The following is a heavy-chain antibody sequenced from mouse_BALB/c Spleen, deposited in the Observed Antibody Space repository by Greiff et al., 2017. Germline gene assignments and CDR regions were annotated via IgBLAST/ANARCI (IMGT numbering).Heavy chain of an antibody. J-gene: IGHJ3*01. CDR3: TRPYDYDAPWFAY. CDR1: GFTFSSYA. D-gene: IGHD2-4*01. CDR2: ISSGGSYT. V-gene: IGHV5-9-3*01. Sequence: EVKLVESGGGLVKPGGSLKLSCAASGFTFSSYAMSWVRQTPEKRLEWVATISSGGSYTYYPDSVKGRFTISRDTAKSTLYLQMSSLRSEDTALYYCTRPYDYDAPWFAYWGQGTLVTVSA.